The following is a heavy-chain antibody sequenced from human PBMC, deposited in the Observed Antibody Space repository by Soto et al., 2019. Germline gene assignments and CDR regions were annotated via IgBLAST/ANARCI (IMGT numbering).Heavy chain of an antibody. CDR2: IRSRPHNYAT. CDR1: GLNFSGSA. V-gene: IGHV3-73*02. CDR3: TTERDY. J-gene: IGHJ4*02. Sequence: VQLVESGGGLVQLGGSLKLSCATSGLNFSGSAMHWARQASGKGLEWVGRIRSRPHNYATTYAASVEGRFTISRDDSKNTVYLQMNGLKTEDTAVYYCTTERDYWGRGTLVTVSS.